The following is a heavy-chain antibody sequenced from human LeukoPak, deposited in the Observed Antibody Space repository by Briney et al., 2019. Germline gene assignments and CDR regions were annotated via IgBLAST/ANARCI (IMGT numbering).Heavy chain of an antibody. CDR3: ARDGRDCGGDCYSGSYFDY. V-gene: IGHV1-2*04. J-gene: IGHJ4*02. Sequence: ASVRVSCKASGYTFTAYYLHWVRQAPGQGLEWMGWINPNSGGTNYAQKFKGWVTLTRDTSINTTYMELSRLASDVTAVYYCARDGRDCGGDCYSGSYFDYWGQRTLVTVSS. D-gene: IGHD2-21*01. CDR1: GYTFTAYY. CDR2: INPNSGGT.